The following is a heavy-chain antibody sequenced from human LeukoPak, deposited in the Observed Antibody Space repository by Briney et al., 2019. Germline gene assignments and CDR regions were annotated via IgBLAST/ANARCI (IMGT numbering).Heavy chain of an antibody. CDR2: IYSRGNS. J-gene: IGHJ4*02. V-gene: IGHV4-39*07. Sequence: SETLSLTCSVSGVSISGGSNYWGWIRQPPGKTLEWIGSIYSRGNSYYNPSLKSRVIILIDTAKNQFSLKLSSVTAADTAVYYCARSQSGSRFDYWGQGTLVTVSS. CDR3: ARSQSGSRFDY. CDR1: GVSISGGSNY. D-gene: IGHD1-26*01.